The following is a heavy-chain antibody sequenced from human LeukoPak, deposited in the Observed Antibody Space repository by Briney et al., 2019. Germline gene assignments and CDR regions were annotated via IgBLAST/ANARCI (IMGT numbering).Heavy chain of an antibody. CDR3: ARVGWELLSYYYMDV. D-gene: IGHD1-26*01. V-gene: IGHV1-18*01. J-gene: IGHJ6*03. Sequence: ASVKVSCKASGYTFTSYGISWVRQAPGQGLEWMGWISAYNGNTNYAQKLQGRVTMTTDTSTSTAYMELRSLRSDDTAVYYCARVGWELLSYYYMDVWGKGTTVTVSS. CDR2: ISAYNGNT. CDR1: GYTFTSYG.